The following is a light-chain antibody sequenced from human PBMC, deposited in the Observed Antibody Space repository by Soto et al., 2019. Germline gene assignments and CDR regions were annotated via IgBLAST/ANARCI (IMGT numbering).Light chain of an antibody. Sequence: DIQMTQSPSSLSASVGDRVTIPCQASQDIRKYLNWYQQKPGRAPKLLIYGASNLETGVPSRFSGSGYGTDFTFTISSLQPEDIATYYCQHYDNLPPFTFGPGTKVAIK. CDR3: QHYDNLPPFT. CDR1: QDIRKY. V-gene: IGKV1-33*01. J-gene: IGKJ3*01. CDR2: GAS.